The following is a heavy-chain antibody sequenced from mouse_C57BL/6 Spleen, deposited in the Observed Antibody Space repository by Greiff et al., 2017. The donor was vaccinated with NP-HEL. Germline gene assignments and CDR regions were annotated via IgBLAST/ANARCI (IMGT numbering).Heavy chain of an antibody. Sequence: EVKLMESEGGLVQPGSSMKLSCTASGFTFSDYYMAWVRQVPEKGLEWVANINYDGSSTYYLDSLKSRFIISRDNAKNILDLQMSSLKSEDTATYYCARGDYYGSSYGYFDYWGQGTTLTVAS. CDR1: GFTFSDYY. CDR2: INYDGSST. J-gene: IGHJ2*01. V-gene: IGHV5-16*01. CDR3: ARGDYYGSSYGYFDY. D-gene: IGHD1-1*01.